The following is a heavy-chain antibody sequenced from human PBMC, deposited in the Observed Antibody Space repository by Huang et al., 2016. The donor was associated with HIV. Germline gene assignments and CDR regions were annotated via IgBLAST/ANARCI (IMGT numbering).Heavy chain of an antibody. CDR1: GGSFSGYY. CDR2: INHSGST. CDR3: ARERMMSWLDDHDAFDI. Sequence: QVQLQQWGAGLLKPSEPLSLTCAVYGGSFSGYYWSWIRQSPGQGLEGIGEINHSGSTNYNPSLKSRRTRSVDTSKNQFSLKRRAGTAADTAVYYCARERMMSWLDDHDAFDIWGQGTMVTVSS. D-gene: IGHD1-1*01. V-gene: IGHV4-34*01. J-gene: IGHJ3*02.